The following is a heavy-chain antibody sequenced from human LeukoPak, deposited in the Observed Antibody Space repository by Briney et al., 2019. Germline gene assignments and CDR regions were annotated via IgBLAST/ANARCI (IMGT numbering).Heavy chain of an antibody. CDR2: IYYSGST. CDR3: ARLYYDSSGYYQICYFDY. Sequence: PSETLSLTRTVSGGSISSSSYYWGWLRQPPGKGLEWIGSIYYSGSTYYNPSLKSRVTISVDTSKNQFSLNLSSVTAADTAVYYCARLYYDSSGYYQICYFDYWGQGTLVTVSS. V-gene: IGHV4-39*01. D-gene: IGHD3-22*01. CDR1: GGSISSSSYY. J-gene: IGHJ4*02.